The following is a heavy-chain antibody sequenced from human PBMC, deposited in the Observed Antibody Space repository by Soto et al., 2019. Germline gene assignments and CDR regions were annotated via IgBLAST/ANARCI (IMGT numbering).Heavy chain of an antibody. J-gene: IGHJ4*02. CDR3: ARDSAAGTGDYDY. Sequence: QVQLQESGPGLVKPSETLSLTCTVSGGSISNYYWGWIRQPPGKGLEWIGYIYYSGGTSYNPSLKSRSTVSVDTSKNQFSLKLSSVTAADTAVYYCARDSAAGTGDYDYWAQGILGTVSS. D-gene: IGHD6-13*01. CDR1: GGSISNYY. V-gene: IGHV4-59*01. CDR2: IYYSGGT.